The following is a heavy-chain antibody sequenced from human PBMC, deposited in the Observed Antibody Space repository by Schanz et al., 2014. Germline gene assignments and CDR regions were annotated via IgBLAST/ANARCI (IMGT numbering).Heavy chain of an antibody. CDR3: AKGMGYCSGGTCYDYYYYGLDV. D-gene: IGHD2-15*01. V-gene: IGHV3-11*05. CDR2: ISGTTTYT. Sequence: QVQLQQWGAGLLKPSETLSLTCAVYGGSFSGYYWSWIRQPPGKGLEWVSYISGTTTYTNYADSVKGRFTISRDNAKNSLYLQMNSLSADDTAVFYCAKGMGYCSGGTCYDYYYYGLDVWGQGTTVTVSS. J-gene: IGHJ6*02. CDR1: GGSFSGYY.